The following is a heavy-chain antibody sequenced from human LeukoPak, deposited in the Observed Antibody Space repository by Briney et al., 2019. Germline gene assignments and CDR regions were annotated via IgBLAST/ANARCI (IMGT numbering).Heavy chain of an antibody. V-gene: IGHV4-61*02. CDR2: IYTSGST. CDR1: GGSISSGSYY. D-gene: IGHD3-10*01. CDR3: ARDGSGSYGVFDY. Sequence: SETLSLTCTVSGGSISSGSYYLSWIRQPAGKGLEWIGRIYTSGSTNYNPSLKSRVTISVDTSKNQFSLKLSSVTAADTAVYYCARDGSGSYGVFDYWGQGTLVTVSS. J-gene: IGHJ4*02.